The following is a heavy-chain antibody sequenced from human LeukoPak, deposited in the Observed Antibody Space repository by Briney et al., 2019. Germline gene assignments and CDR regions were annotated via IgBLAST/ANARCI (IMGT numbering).Heavy chain of an antibody. D-gene: IGHD5-12*01. V-gene: IGHV3-48*03. CDR1: GFTFSSYE. CDR3: ARCVYGGYDYVCFFDY. Sequence: PTGGSLRLSCAASGFTFSSYEMNWVRQAPGKGLEWVSYISSSGSTIYYADSVKGRFTISRDNAKNSLYLQMNSLRAEDTAVYYCARCVYGGYDYVCFFDYWGQGTLVTVSS. J-gene: IGHJ4*02. CDR2: ISSSGSTI.